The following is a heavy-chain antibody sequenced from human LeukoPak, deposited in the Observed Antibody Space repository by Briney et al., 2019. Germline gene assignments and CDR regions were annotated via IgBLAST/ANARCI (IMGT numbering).Heavy chain of an antibody. D-gene: IGHD3-16*01. CDR2: ISGSGGST. V-gene: IGHV3-23*01. CDR1: GFTFSSYW. J-gene: IGHJ4*02. Sequence: GGSLRLSCAASGFTFSSYWMHWVRQAPGKGLEWVSAISGSGGSTYYADSVKGRFTISRDNSKNTLYLQMNSLRAEDTAVYYCARSARTRGDQDYWGQGTLVTVSS. CDR3: ARSARTRGDQDY.